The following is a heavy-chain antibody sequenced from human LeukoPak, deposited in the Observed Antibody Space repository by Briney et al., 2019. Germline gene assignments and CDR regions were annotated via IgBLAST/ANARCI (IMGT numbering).Heavy chain of an antibody. CDR1: GDSVSSTTYY. D-gene: IGHD3-9*01. J-gene: IGHJ4*02. CDR3: ARLSKGRYFDYIFES. Sequence: SETLSLTCTVSGDSVSSTTYYWGWIRQPPGKGLEWMANIYYTGSTCSNPSLKSRVSMSVDTSKNQFSPKMSSLTAADTAVYFCARLSKGRYFDYIFESWGQGTLVTVSS. V-gene: IGHV4-39*01. CDR2: IYYTGST.